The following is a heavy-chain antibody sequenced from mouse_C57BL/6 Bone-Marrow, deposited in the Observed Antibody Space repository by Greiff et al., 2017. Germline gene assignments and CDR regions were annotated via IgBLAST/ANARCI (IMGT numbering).Heavy chain of an antibody. V-gene: IGHV1-22*01. CDR2: INPTNGDT. J-gene: IGHJ3*01. D-gene: IGHD1-1*01. Sequence: VQLKQSGPELVKPGASVKMSCKASGYTFTNTNMHWVKQSHGKGLEWIGYINPTNGDTRYNQKFKGKATLTVNKSSSTAYMELRSLTAEESAVYECARIDGRGFAYWGQGSLGTVSA. CDR1: GYTFTNTN. CDR3: ARIDGRGFAY.